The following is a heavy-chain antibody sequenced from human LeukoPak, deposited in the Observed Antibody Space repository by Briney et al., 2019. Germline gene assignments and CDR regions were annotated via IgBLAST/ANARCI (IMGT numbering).Heavy chain of an antibody. D-gene: IGHD6-13*01. Sequence: PSETLSLTCTVSGASVSSSGYYWSWIRQPPGKGLEWIGYIYHSGSTNYNPSLKSRVTISVDTSKNQFSLKLTSMTAADTAVYYCGRETIAATGTSVFFDYWGQGTLGTVSS. CDR3: GRETIAATGTSVFFDY. CDR2: IYHSGST. V-gene: IGHV4-61*08. J-gene: IGHJ4*02. CDR1: GASVSSSGYY.